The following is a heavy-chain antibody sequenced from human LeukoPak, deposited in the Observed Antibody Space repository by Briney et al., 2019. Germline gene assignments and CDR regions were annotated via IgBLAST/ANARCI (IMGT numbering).Heavy chain of an antibody. CDR1: GFTFSSYA. V-gene: IGHV3-23*01. CDR3: AKDHADIVVLPGAHIDY. Sequence: RGSLRLSCAASGFTFSSYAMSWVRQAPGKGLEWVSAISGSGGSTYYADSVKGRFTISRDNSKNTVYLQLNSLRADDTAVYFCAKDHADIVVLPGAHIDYWGQGTLVTVSS. CDR2: ISGSGGST. J-gene: IGHJ4*02. D-gene: IGHD2-2*01.